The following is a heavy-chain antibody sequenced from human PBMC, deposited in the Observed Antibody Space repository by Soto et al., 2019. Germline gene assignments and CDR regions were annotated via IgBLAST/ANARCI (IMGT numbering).Heavy chain of an antibody. CDR3: AKDRAQLGGKYYYYYYGMGV. CDR2: ISYDGSNK. Sequence: GGSLRLSCAASGFTFSSYGMHWVRQAPGKGLEWVAVISYDGSNKYYADSVKGRFTISRDNSKNTLYLQMNSLRAEDTAVYYCAKDRAQLGGKYYYYYYGMGVWGQGTTVTVSS. D-gene: IGHD6-6*01. J-gene: IGHJ6*02. CDR1: GFTFSSYG. V-gene: IGHV3-30*18.